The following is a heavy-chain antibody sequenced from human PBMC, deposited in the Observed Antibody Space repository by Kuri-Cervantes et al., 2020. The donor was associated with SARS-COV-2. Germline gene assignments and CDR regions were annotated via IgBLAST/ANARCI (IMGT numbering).Heavy chain of an antibody. CDR1: GGSINSDDYY. CDR3: AREGGFFDI. J-gene: IGHJ3*02. V-gene: IGHV4-31*03. D-gene: IGHD2-15*01. Sequence: SETLSLTCTVSGGSINSDDYYWTWIRQHPSKGLEWIGYIFYNGDTLYNPSLKSRVAISLDTSKTQFSLRLTSVTAADTAVYYCAREGGFFDIWGQGTLVTVSS. CDR2: IFYNGDT.